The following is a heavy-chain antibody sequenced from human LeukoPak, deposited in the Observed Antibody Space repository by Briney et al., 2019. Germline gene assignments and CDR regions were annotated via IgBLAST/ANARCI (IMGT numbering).Heavy chain of an antibody. Sequence: PGGSLRLSCAASGFTFSDYYMSWIRQAPGKGLEWVSYTSSSGSTIYYADSVKGRFTISRDNAKNSLYLQMNSLRAEDTAVYYCARVGMVRGVISPFHEFFFDYWGQGTLVTVSS. V-gene: IGHV3-11*01. J-gene: IGHJ4*02. CDR3: ARVGMVRGVISPFHEFFFDY. D-gene: IGHD3-10*01. CDR1: GFTFSDYY. CDR2: TSSSGSTI.